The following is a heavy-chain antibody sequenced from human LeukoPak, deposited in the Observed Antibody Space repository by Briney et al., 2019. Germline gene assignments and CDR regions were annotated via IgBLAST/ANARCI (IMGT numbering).Heavy chain of an antibody. CDR1: GGTFSSYA. CDR2: IIPIFGTA. J-gene: IGHJ6*02. CDR3: ASSGRYYYGSGTDKQLLYYYYYYGMDV. D-gene: IGHD3-10*01. V-gene: IGHV1-69*13. Sequence: SVKVSCKASGGTFSSYAISWVRQAPGQGLEWMGGIIPIFGTANCAQKFQGRVTVTADESTSTAYMELSSLRSEDTAVYYCASSGRYYYGSGTDKQLLYYYYYYGMDVWGQGTTVTVSS.